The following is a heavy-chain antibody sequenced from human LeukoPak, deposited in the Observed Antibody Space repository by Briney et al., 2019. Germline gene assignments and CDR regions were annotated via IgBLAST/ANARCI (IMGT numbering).Heavy chain of an antibody. CDR2: ISGSGGST. D-gene: IGHD4-17*01. V-gene: IGHV3-23*01. CDR1: GFTFSSYA. CDR3: AKSTTVTQRGYFDY. J-gene: IGHJ4*02. Sequence: RPGGSLRLSCAASGFTFSSYAMSWVRQAPGKGLEWVSAISGSGGSTYYADSVKGRFTISRDNSKNTLYLQMNSLRAEDTAVYYCAKSTTVTQRGYFDYWGQGTLVTVSS.